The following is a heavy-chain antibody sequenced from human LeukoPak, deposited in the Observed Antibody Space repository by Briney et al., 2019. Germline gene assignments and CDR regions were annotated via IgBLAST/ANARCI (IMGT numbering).Heavy chain of an antibody. V-gene: IGHV4-34*01. J-gene: IGHJ5*02. CDR2: INHSGST. Sequence: SETLSLTCAVYGGSFSGYYWSWIRQPPGKGLEWIGEINHSGSTNYNPSLKSRVTISVDTSKNQFSLKLSSVTAADTAIYYCARRAYDDILTGYYTNWFDPWSQGTLVTVSS. D-gene: IGHD3-9*01. CDR3: ARRAYDDILTGYYTNWFDP. CDR1: GGSFSGYY.